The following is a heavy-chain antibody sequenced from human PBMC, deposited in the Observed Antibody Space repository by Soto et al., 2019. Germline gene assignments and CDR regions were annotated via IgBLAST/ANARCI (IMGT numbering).Heavy chain of an antibody. CDR2: IIPILGIA. CDR3: AGGGERYYEPGVFNWFDP. J-gene: IGHJ5*02. V-gene: IGHV1-69*02. CDR1: GGTFSSYT. D-gene: IGHD3-22*01. Sequence: QVQLVQSGAEVKKPGSSVKVSCKASGGTFSSYTISWVRQAPGQGLEWMGRIIPILGIANYAQKFQGRVTITADKSTGTAQWELGSLKSEATAGYYCAGGGERYYEPGVFNWFDPWGQGTLVTVSS.